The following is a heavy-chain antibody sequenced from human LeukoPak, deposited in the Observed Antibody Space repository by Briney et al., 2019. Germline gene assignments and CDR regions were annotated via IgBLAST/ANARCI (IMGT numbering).Heavy chain of an antibody. CDR1: GGSISSYF. Sequence: SSETLSHTCTVSGGSISSYFCNWLRQSAGQGLAWIGRIYTSGSTNYNPSLKSRVTMSVDTPKNQFSPKLSSVTAADTAVYYCARETRDSIGYYCDYWGQGTLVTVSS. CDR3: ARETRDSIGYYCDY. J-gene: IGHJ4*02. V-gene: IGHV4-4*07. CDR2: IYTSGST. D-gene: IGHD3-22*01.